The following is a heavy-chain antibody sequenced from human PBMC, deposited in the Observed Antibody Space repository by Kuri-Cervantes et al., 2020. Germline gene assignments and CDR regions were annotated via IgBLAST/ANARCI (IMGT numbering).Heavy chain of an antibody. J-gene: IGHJ4*02. D-gene: IGHD3-16*01. Sequence: SETLSLTCTVSGGSISNYYWSWIRQPPGKGLEWIGEIDHSGSTNYNPSLKSRVTISVDTSKNQFSLKLSSVTASDTAVYYCARGDYGYGFDYWGQGTLVTVSS. CDR2: IDHSGST. CDR1: GGSISNYY. CDR3: ARGDYGYGFDY. V-gene: IGHV4-34*01.